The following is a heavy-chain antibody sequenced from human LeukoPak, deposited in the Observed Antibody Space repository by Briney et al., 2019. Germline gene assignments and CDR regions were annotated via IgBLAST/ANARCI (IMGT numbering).Heavy chain of an antibody. V-gene: IGHV1-69*10. Sequence: WASVKVSCKASGGTFRTFAISWVRQAPGQGLEWMGGIIPIFGIPDSAQKFQGRLTITADKSTSTAYMELSSLRSEDTAVYYCAVGYGSGSYNYNYYYYYYMDVWGKGTTVTVSS. CDR2: IIPIFGIP. D-gene: IGHD3-10*01. CDR1: GGTFRTFA. J-gene: IGHJ6*03. CDR3: AVGYGSGSYNYNYYYYYYMDV.